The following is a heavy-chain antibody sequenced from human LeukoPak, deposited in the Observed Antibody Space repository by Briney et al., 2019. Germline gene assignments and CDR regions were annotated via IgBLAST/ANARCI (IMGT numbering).Heavy chain of an antibody. CDR3: ARDRLVSSGWYKALED. Sequence: SETLSLTCTVSGGSISSGSYYWSWIRQPAGKGLEWIGRIYTSGSTNYNPSLKSRVTISVDTSKNQFSLKLSSVTAADTAVYYCARDRLVSSGWYKALEDWGQGTLATVSS. CDR2: IYTSGST. CDR1: GGSISSGSYY. J-gene: IGHJ4*02. V-gene: IGHV4-61*02. D-gene: IGHD6-19*01.